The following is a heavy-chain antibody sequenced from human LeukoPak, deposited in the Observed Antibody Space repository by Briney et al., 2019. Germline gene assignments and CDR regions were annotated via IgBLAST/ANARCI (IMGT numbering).Heavy chain of an antibody. CDR2: FDPEDGET. Sequence: ASVKVSCKVSGYTLTELSMHWVRQAPGKGLEWMGGFDPEDGETIYAQKFQGRVTMTEDTSTDTAYMELSSLRSDDTAVYYCARTGVDPPTDAFDIWGQGTMVTVSS. J-gene: IGHJ3*02. CDR3: ARTGVDPPTDAFDI. D-gene: IGHD1-14*01. CDR1: GYTLTELS. V-gene: IGHV1-24*01.